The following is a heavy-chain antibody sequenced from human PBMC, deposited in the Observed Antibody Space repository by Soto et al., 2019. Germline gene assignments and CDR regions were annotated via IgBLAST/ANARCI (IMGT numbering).Heavy chain of an antibody. J-gene: IGHJ2*01. CDR2: TRNKANSYTT. CDR3: ARDRWDWYFDL. Sequence: WGSLRLSCAASGFTFSDHYMDCVRQAPLKWLEWVVRTRNKANSYTTEYAASVKGRFTISRDDSKNSLYLQMNSLKTEDTAVYYCARDRWDWYFDLWGRGTLVTVSS. CDR1: GFTFSDHY. V-gene: IGHV3-72*01.